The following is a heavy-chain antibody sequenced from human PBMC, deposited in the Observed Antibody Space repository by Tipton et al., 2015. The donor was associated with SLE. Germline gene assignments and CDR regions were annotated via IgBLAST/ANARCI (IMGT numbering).Heavy chain of an antibody. V-gene: IGHV4-39*07. Sequence: TLSLTCTVSGDSITSTYSYWDWIRQPPGEGLEWIGTFSYSGNTYYNPSLNSRVSISVDTSRNQFSLNLNSVTAADTAVYYCARGPLPYGSGSYFDDWGQGTLVTVSS. J-gene: IGHJ4*02. D-gene: IGHD3-10*01. CDR1: GDSITSTYSY. CDR3: ARGPLPYGSGSYFDD. CDR2: FSYSGNT.